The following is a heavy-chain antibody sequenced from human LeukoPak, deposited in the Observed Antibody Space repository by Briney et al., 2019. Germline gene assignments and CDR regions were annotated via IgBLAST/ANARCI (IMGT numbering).Heavy chain of an antibody. Sequence: PGGSLRLSCAASGFTFSSYWMSWVRQAPGKGLEWVANIKQDGSEKYYVDSVKGRFTISRDNAKNSLYLQMNSLRAEDTAVYYCARFPYGDYARGNGFDYWGQGTLVTVSS. J-gene: IGHJ4*02. V-gene: IGHV3-7*03. CDR2: IKQDGSEK. D-gene: IGHD4-17*01. CDR3: ARFPYGDYARGNGFDY. CDR1: GFTFSSYW.